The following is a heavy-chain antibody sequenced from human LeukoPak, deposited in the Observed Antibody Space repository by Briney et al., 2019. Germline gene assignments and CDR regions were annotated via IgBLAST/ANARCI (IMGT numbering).Heavy chain of an antibody. CDR3: AKDGAWLRFDD. V-gene: IGHV3-23*01. J-gene: IGHJ4*02. Sequence: GGSLRLSCAGSGFPFSSHGMNWVRQAPGKGLEWVSGISPGGGPTYYADSVRGRFTISRDDSKNTLYLQMKNLRSEDTAVYYCAKDGAWLRFDDWGQGILVTVSS. CDR2: ISPGGGPT. CDR1: GFPFSSHG. D-gene: IGHD5-12*01.